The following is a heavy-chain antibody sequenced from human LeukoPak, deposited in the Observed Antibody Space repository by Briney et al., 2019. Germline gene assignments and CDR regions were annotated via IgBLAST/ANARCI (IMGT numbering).Heavy chain of an antibody. CDR3: AKGLTAAGDPTTLDY. Sequence: GGSLRLSCAASGFTFSNYAMSWVRQAPGKGLEWVSSISGSGGSTYYADSVKGRFTISRDNSKNTLYLQMNSLRAEDTAVYYCAKGLTAAGDPTTLDYWGQGTLVTVSS. V-gene: IGHV3-23*01. CDR2: ISGSGGST. D-gene: IGHD6-13*01. J-gene: IGHJ4*02. CDR1: GFTFSNYA.